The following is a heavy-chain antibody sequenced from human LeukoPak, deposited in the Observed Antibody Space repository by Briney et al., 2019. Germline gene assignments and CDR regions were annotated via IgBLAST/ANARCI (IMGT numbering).Heavy chain of an antibody. V-gene: IGHV4-39*07. CDR3: ARDRTYSGSSIDY. J-gene: IGHJ4*02. D-gene: IGHD1-26*01. Sequence: SETLSLTCTVSGGSISSSSYYWGWIRQPPGKGLEWIGSIYYSGSTYYNPSLKSRVTISVDTSKNQFSLKLSSVTAADTAVYYCARDRTYSGSSIDYWGQGTLVTVSS. CDR1: GGSISSSSYY. CDR2: IYYSGST.